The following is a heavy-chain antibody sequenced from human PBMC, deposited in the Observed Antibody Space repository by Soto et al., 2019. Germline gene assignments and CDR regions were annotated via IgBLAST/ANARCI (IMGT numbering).Heavy chain of an antibody. D-gene: IGHD6-19*01. V-gene: IGHV3-15*01. CDR3: FLQWTRDFDH. Sequence: GGSLRLSCEASGFTLSDAPMTWVRQAPGKGLEWVGRIKSKPDGGKTYYAAPVKGRFTISRDDSRNRLYLQVDGLKTEDTAVYYCFLQWTRDFDHWGQGTLVTVSS. CDR2: IKSKPDGGKT. CDR1: GFTLSDAP. J-gene: IGHJ4*02.